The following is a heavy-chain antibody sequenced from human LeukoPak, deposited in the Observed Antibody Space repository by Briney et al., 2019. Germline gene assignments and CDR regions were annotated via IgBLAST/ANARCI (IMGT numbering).Heavy chain of an antibody. CDR3: ARTEREYYYGHDYFDY. V-gene: IGHV4-34*01. Sequence: SETLSLTCAVYGGSFSGYYWSWIRQPPGKGLEWIGEINHSGSTNYNPSLKSRVTISVDTSKNQFSLKLSSVTAADTAVYYCARTEREYYYGHDYFDYWGQGTLVTVSS. CDR1: GGSFSGYY. J-gene: IGHJ4*02. D-gene: IGHD3-10*01. CDR2: INHSGST.